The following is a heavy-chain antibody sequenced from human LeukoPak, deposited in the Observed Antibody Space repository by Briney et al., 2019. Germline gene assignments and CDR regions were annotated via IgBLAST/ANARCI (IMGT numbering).Heavy chain of an antibody. CDR2: INPSGGST. CDR3: ARDRRGASIDY. CDR1: GYTFTSYY. J-gene: IGHJ4*02. D-gene: IGHD1-26*01. V-gene: IGHV1-46*01. Sequence: APVKVSCKASGYTFTSYYMHWVRQAPGQGLEWMGIINPSGGSTSYAQKFQGRVTMTRDMSTSTVYMELSSLRSEDTAVYYCARDRRGASIDYWGQGTLVTVSS.